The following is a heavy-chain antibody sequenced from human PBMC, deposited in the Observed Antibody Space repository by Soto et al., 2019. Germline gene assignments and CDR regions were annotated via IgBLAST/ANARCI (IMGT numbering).Heavy chain of an antibody. J-gene: IGHJ6*02. CDR3: ARFVRSCSGTTCYTRADV. D-gene: IGHD2-2*02. CDR1: GGSVSGHY. CDR2: MFYSGSGGI. V-gene: IGHV4-59*02. Sequence: PSETLSLTCSVSGGSVSGHYWAWIRQSPGQGLEWLAHMFYSGSGGIKTNPSLKSRVTMSVDTSKNQFSLKLRSVIVADTAVYHCARFVRSCSGTTCYTRADVWGQGTTVTVSS.